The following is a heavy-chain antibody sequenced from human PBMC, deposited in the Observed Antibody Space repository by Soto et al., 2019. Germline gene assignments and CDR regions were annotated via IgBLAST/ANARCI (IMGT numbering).Heavy chain of an antibody. D-gene: IGHD6-13*01. CDR2: INPAGSVT. CDR3: ARDNSRTFPAAPGDKKSDSSGWWFDP. J-gene: IGHJ5*02. Sequence: QVQLLQSGAEVKKPGASVKVSCKASGISFINHYVHWVRQAPGQGPEWMGVINPAGSVTVYALKLQDRVTVTRDTSTSTVYMELTSLTSEEPAIYYCARDNSRTFPAAPGDKKSDSSGWWFDPGAREPWSPSPQ. V-gene: IGHV1-46*03. CDR1: GISFINHY.